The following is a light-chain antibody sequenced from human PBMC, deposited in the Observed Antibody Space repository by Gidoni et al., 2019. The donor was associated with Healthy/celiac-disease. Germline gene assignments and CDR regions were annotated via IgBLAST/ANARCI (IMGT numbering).Light chain of an antibody. CDR1: QSVSSSY. V-gene: IGKV3-20*01. J-gene: IGKJ1*01. Sequence: EIVLPQSPGTLSLSPGERATLSCRASQSVSSSYLAWYQQKPGQAPRLLIDGASSRATGIPDRFSGSGSGTDFTLNISRLEPEDFEVYYCQQYGRSPGTFGQGTKVEIK. CDR3: QQYGRSPGT. CDR2: GAS.